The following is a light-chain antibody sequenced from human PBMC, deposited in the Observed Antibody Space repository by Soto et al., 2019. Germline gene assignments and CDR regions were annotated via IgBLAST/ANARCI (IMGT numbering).Light chain of an antibody. V-gene: IGKV3-20*01. Sequence: EIVLTHSPGTLYLSPGERATLSCRASQSVSSSYLAWYQQKPGQAPRLLIYGASIRATGIPDRFSGSGSGTDFTLTISRLEPEDFAVYYCQQYGISLMYTFGQGTRLEIK. J-gene: IGKJ5*01. CDR1: QSVSSSY. CDR3: QQYGISLMYT. CDR2: GAS.